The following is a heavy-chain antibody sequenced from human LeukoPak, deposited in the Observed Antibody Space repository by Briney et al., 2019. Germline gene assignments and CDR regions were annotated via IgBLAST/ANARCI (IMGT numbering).Heavy chain of an antibody. CDR2: INHSGTT. V-gene: IGHV4-34*01. CDR1: GGSFSGYS. CDR3: ARETFRWTYYYDSSGYSD. Sequence: SETLSLTCAVYGGSFSGYSWTWIRQPPGKGLEWIGEINHSGTTDYNPSLQSRVTVSLDTSKNQFSLKVTSVTAADTAVYYCARETFRWTYYYDSSGYSDWGQGTLVTVSS. D-gene: IGHD3-22*01. J-gene: IGHJ4*02.